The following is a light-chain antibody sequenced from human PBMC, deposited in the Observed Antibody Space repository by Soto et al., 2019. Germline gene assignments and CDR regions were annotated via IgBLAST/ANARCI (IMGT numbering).Light chain of an antibody. Sequence: QSALTQPASVSGSPGQSITISCTGTSSDVGGYNYVSWYQHHPGKAPKLIIFQVSNRPSGVSNRFSGSKSDNTASLTISGLQAEDEADYYCCSYTSATTLVFGAGTKLTVL. CDR1: SSDVGGYNY. CDR2: QVS. J-gene: IGLJ1*01. CDR3: CSYTSATTLV. V-gene: IGLV2-14*01.